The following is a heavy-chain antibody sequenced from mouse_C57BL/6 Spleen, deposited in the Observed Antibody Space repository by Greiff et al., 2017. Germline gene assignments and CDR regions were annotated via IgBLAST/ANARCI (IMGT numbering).Heavy chain of an antibody. D-gene: IGHD1-1*01. CDR3: ARRGYYYGSSIYFDD. CDR1: GFTFTSYW. J-gene: IGHJ2*01. Sequence: QVQLQHPGAELVMPGASVKLSCKASGFTFTSYWMHWVKQRPGQGLEWIGEIDPSDSYTNFSKKFKGKSTLPVDKSSRTEYMQLSSMTSEDTAIYYCARRGYYYGSSIYFDDWGKGSNHTGSS. V-gene: IGHV1-69*01. CDR2: IDPSDSYT.